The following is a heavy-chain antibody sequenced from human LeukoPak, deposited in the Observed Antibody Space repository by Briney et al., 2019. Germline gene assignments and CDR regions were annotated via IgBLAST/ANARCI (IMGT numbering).Heavy chain of an antibody. CDR3: ARVTTGGYYNY. J-gene: IGHJ4*02. Sequence: SETLSLTCTVSGGSISSGSYYWSWIRQPAGKGLEWTGRIYTSGSTNYNPSLKSRVTISLDTSENHFSLKLSSVTAADTAVYYCARVTTGGYYNYWGQGTPVTVSS. V-gene: IGHV4-61*02. CDR2: IYTSGST. D-gene: IGHD3-22*01. CDR1: GGSISSGSYY.